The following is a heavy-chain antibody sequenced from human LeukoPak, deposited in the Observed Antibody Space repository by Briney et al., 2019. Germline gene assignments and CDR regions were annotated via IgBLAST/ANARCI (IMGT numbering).Heavy chain of an antibody. V-gene: IGHV3-74*01. CDR2: ITSDGSST. CDR3: ARDVGYYDSSGYLYY. Sequence: GGSLRLSCAASGFTFSSYWIHWVRQVPGKGLVWVSRITSDGSSTSYADSVKGRFTISRDNAKNTLYLQMNSLRAEDTAVYYCARDVGYYDSSGYLYYWGQGTLVTVSS. CDR1: GFTFSSYW. J-gene: IGHJ4*02. D-gene: IGHD3-22*01.